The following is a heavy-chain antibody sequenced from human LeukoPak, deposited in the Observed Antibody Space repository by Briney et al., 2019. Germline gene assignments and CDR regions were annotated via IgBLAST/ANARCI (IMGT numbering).Heavy chain of an antibody. V-gene: IGHV5-51*01. J-gene: IGHJ4*02. D-gene: IGHD2-2*02. Sequence: GESLKISCKGSGYSFNNYWIGWVRQMPGKGLEWMGIIYPGDSDTRYSPSFQGQVTISADKSISTAYLQWSSLKASDTAMYYCARQISYCSSTSCYTGDYWGQGTLVTVSS. CDR1: GYSFNNYW. CDR2: IYPGDSDT. CDR3: ARQISYCSSTSCYTGDY.